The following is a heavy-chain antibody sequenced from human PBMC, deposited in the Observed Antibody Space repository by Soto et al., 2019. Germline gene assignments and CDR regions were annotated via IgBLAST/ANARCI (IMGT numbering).Heavy chain of an antibody. J-gene: IGHJ5*02. V-gene: IGHV1-69*13. Sequence: GASVKVSCKASGGTFSSYAISWVRQAPGQGLEWMGGIIPIFGTANYAQKFQGRVTITADESTSTAYMELSSLRSEDTAVYYCARDLSYYDSSGYFDPWGQGTLVTVSS. D-gene: IGHD3-22*01. CDR2: IIPIFGTA. CDR1: GGTFSSYA. CDR3: ARDLSYYDSSGYFDP.